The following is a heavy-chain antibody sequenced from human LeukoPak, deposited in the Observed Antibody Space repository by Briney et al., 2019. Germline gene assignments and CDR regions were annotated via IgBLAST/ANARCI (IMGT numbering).Heavy chain of an antibody. CDR3: AKDKVEWLVDAFGI. V-gene: IGHV3-9*01. D-gene: IGHD6-19*01. Sequence: GGSLRLSCAASGFTFDDYAMHWVRQAPGKGLEWVSGISWNSGSIGYADSVKGRFTISRDNAKNSLYLQMNSLRVEDTALYYCAKDKVEWLVDAFGIWGQGTMVTVSS. J-gene: IGHJ3*02. CDR1: GFTFDDYA. CDR2: ISWNSGSI.